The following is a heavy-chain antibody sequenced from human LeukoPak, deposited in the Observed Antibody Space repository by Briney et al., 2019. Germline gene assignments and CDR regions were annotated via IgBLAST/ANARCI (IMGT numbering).Heavy chain of an antibody. J-gene: IGHJ6*02. CDR1: GFTFSSYS. CDR2: ISSTSSTI. CDR3: ARANGMDV. Sequence: GGSLRLSCAASGFTFSSYSMTWVRQAPGKGLEWVSYISSTSSTIYYADSVKGRFTISRDNAKNSLCLQMSSLRDDDTALYYCARANGMDVWGQGTTVTVSS. V-gene: IGHV3-48*02.